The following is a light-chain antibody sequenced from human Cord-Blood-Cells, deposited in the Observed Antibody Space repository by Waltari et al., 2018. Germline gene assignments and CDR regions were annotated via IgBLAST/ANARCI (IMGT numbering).Light chain of an antibody. J-gene: IGLJ2*01. CDR2: DVS. V-gene: IGLV2-14*01. Sequence: QSALPQPASVSGSPGQSITISCTGTSRDVGGYNYVSWYQQHPGKAPKLMIYDVSNRPSGVSNRFSGSKSGNTASLTISGLQAEDEADYYCSSYTSSSTVFGGGTKLTVL. CDR3: SSYTSSSTV. CDR1: SRDVGGYNY.